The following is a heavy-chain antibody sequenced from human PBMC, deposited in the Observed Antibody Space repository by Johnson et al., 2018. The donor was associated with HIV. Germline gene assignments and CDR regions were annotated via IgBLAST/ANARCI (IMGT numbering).Heavy chain of an antibody. CDR1: GFTFSSYD. Sequence: VQLVESGGGLVQPGGSLRLSCAASGFTFSSYDMHWVRQATGKGLEWVSAIGTAGDTYYPGSVKGRFTISRENAKNSLYLQMNSLRAEDTAVYYCAKGPNGQLDDAFHIWGQGTMVTVSS. J-gene: IGHJ3*02. CDR3: AKGPNGQLDDAFHI. CDR2: IGTAGDT. D-gene: IGHD6-6*01. V-gene: IGHV3-13*01.